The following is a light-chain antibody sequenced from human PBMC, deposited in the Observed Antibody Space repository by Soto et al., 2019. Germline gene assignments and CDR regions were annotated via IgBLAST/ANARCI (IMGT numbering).Light chain of an antibody. J-gene: IGKJ1*01. CDR2: KAS. V-gene: IGKV1-5*03. CDR1: QTISSW. Sequence: DIQMTQSPSTLSGSVGDRVTIACRASQTISSWLAWYQQKPGKAPKLLIYKASTLKSGVPSRFSGSGSGTEFTLTISSLQPDDFETYYCQHYNSYSEAFGQGTKVEIX. CDR3: QHYNSYSEA.